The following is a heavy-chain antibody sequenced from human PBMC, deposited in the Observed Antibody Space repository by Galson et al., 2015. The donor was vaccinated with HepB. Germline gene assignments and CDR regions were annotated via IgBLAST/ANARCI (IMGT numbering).Heavy chain of an antibody. D-gene: IGHD3-10*01. V-gene: IGHV3-23*01. CDR3: VVYGSGRYYYDMDV. Sequence: SLRLSCAASGFTFSNYAMSWVRQAPGKGLEWVSAISGSGATTYYADSVKGRFTISRDNSKNTLYLQMNSLKAEDTAVYYCVVYGSGRYYYDMDVWGQGTTVTVSS. CDR2: ISGSGATT. CDR1: GFTFSNYA. J-gene: IGHJ6*02.